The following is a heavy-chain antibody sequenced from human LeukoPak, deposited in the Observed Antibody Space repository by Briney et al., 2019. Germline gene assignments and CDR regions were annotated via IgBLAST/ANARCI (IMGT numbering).Heavy chain of an antibody. J-gene: IGHJ4*02. Sequence: PSETLSLTCTVSGGSISSNYWSWIRQPPGKGLEWIGYIYYSGSTTYNPSLKSRVTISVDSSKKQFSLKLTSVTAADTAVYYCARQAYCSGTTCYPFDYWGQGTLVTVSS. V-gene: IGHV4-59*08. CDR1: GGSISSNY. CDR2: IYYSGST. CDR3: ARQAYCSGTTCYPFDY. D-gene: IGHD2-15*01.